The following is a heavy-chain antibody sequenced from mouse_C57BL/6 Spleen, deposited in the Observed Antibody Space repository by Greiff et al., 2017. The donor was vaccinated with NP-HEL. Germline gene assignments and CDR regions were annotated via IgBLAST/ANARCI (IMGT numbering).Heavy chain of an antibody. Sequence: VQLQQSGAELMKPGASVKLSCKATGYTFTGYWIEWVKQRPGHGLEWIGEILPGSGSTNYNEKFKGKATFTADTSSNTAYMQLSSLTTEDSAIYYCSRREHYYGSSPWFAYWGQGTLVTVSA. D-gene: IGHD1-1*01. V-gene: IGHV1-9*01. J-gene: IGHJ3*01. CDR2: ILPGSGST. CDR3: SRREHYYGSSPWFAY. CDR1: GYTFTGYW.